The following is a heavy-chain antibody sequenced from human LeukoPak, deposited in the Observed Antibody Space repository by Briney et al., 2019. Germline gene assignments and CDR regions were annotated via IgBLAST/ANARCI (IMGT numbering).Heavy chain of an antibody. CDR1: GFSLKTREMA. V-gene: IGHV2-70*11. CDR3: ARTYGSGSYTDY. D-gene: IGHD3-10*01. CDR2: IDWDDDK. J-gene: IGHJ4*02. Sequence: SGPTLVNPTQTLALTCTFSGFSLKTREMAVSWIRQPPGKALEWLARIDWDDDKYYSTSLKTRLTISKDTSKNQVVLTMTNMDPVDTATYYCARTYGSGSYTDYWGQGTLVTVSS.